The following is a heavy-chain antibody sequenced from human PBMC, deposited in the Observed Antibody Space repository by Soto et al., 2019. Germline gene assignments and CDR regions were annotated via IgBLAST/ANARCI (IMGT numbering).Heavy chain of an antibody. CDR1: GFTFSSYA. CDR3: AKGIVVVTADDY. Sequence: GGSLRLSCAASGFTFSSYAMSWVRQAPGKGLGWVSAISGSGGSTYYADSVKGRFTISRDNSKNTLYLQMNGLRAEDTAVYYCAKGIVVVTADDYWGQGTLVTVSS. D-gene: IGHD2-21*02. CDR2: ISGSGGST. J-gene: IGHJ4*02. V-gene: IGHV3-23*01.